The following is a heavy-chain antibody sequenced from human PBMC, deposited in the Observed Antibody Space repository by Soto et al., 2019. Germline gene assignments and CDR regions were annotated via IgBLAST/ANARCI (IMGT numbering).Heavy chain of an antibody. CDR1: GGSISSSNW. Sequence: PSETLSLTCAVSGGSISSSNWWSWVRQPPGKGLEWIGEIYHSGSTNYNPSLKSRVTISVDKSKNQFSLKLSSVTAADTAVYYCARSASYSSGWQALDDWGQGTLVTVSS. D-gene: IGHD6-19*01. CDR3: ARSASYSSGWQALDD. J-gene: IGHJ4*02. V-gene: IGHV4-4*02. CDR2: IYHSGST.